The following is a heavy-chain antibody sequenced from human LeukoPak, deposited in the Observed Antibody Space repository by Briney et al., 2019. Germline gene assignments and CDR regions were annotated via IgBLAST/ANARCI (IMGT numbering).Heavy chain of an antibody. D-gene: IGHD3-10*01. J-gene: IGHJ6*03. CDR2: INHSGST. Sequence: PSETLSLTCAVYGGSFSGYYWSWTRQPPGKGLEWIGEINHSGSTNYNPSLKSRVTISVDTSKNQFSLKLSSVTAADTAVYYCARRRRFGYYMDVWGKGTTVTISS. V-gene: IGHV4-34*01. CDR3: ARRRRFGYYMDV. CDR1: GGSFSGYY.